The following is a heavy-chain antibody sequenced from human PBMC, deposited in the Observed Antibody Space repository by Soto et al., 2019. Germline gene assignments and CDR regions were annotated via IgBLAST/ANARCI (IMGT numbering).Heavy chain of an antibody. Sequence: PGGSLRLSCAVSGFTFGSHSMTWVRQDPRKGLEWVSAIDGNGISKYYADSVKGRFTISRDKSKNTLYLRMNSLGPEDSAGYLCAKDDELFANCGPGTLVTVSS. J-gene: IGHJ4*02. V-gene: IGHV3-23*01. CDR2: IDGNGISK. CDR1: GFTFGSHS. CDR3: AKDDELFAN.